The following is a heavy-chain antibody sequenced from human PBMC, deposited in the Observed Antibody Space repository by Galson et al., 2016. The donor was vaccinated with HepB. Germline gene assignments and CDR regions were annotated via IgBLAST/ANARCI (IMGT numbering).Heavy chain of an antibody. V-gene: IGHV2-70*04. CDR2: LDWDDDK. CDR1: GFSLDTREMT. CDR3: ARLRIGRGLRTFDY. J-gene: IGHJ4*02. D-gene: IGHD2-21*02. Sequence: PALVKPTQTLTLTCVFSGFSLDTREMTVGWIRQPPGKALEWLARLDWDDDKVYNSLLETRLTVSKDTTRNQVVLSMTNMDPVDTAPYYCARLRIGRGLRTFDYWGRGLFVTVSS.